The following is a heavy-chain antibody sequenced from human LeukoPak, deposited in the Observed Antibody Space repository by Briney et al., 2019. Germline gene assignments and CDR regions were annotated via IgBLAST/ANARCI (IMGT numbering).Heavy chain of an antibody. V-gene: IGHV3-74*01. D-gene: IGHD6-13*01. CDR3: AHISSSWPDY. Sequence: GGSLRLSCAASGFTFSSYWMHWVRQAPGKGLVWVSRIRGDGSSTGYADSVKGRFTISRDNAKNTLYLQMNSLRADDTAVYYCAHISSSWPDYWGQGTLVTVSS. J-gene: IGHJ4*02. CDR2: IRGDGSST. CDR1: GFTFSSYW.